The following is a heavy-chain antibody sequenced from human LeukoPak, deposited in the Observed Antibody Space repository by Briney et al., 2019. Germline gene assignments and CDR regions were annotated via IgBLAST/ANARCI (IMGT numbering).Heavy chain of an antibody. CDR3: ARDVSRTSWTWR. CDR2: IYYTGTT. D-gene: IGHD2-2*01. V-gene: IGHV4-39*01. Sequence: SETLSLTCSVSGGSIIDTNYYWAWIRQPPGKGLEWIANIYYTGTTYYNPSLKSRVSISVDTSNNQFSLRLTSVTAADTAVYYRARDVSRTSWTWRWGQGTVVTVSS. J-gene: IGHJ3*01. CDR1: GGSIIDTNYY.